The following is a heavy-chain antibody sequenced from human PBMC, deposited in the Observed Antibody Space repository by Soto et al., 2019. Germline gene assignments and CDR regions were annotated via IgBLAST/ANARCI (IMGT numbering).Heavy chain of an antibody. CDR1: GFSFGDAW. CDR2: IKSEAYGGTT. D-gene: IGHD2-21*02. J-gene: IGHJ1*01. CDR3: TTFSRVTANEH. V-gene: IGHV3-15*07. Sequence: EVQLVESGGGLVKPGGSLRLSCAASGFSFGDAWMNWVRQAPGKGLEWVGRIKSEAYGGTTEFAAAVRGRFSISRDDSGNMVYLQMNGLTTEDTAVYHCTTFSRVTANEHWGQGALVTVSS.